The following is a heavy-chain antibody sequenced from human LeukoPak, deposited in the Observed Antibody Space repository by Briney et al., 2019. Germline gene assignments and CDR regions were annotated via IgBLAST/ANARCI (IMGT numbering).Heavy chain of an antibody. D-gene: IGHD1-26*01. Sequence: GGSLRLSCAASGFIFNTYYIRWVRRARGRGREGVAHIKQEGSEKNYVDSVRGGFTIPRENAKNSVYLKKKTVRRGDTAVYYCARVIVFRGYMDVWGKGTTVTVSS. CDR3: ARVIVFRGYMDV. CDR2: IKQEGSEK. J-gene: IGHJ6*03. CDR1: GFIFNTYY. V-gene: IGHV3-7*04.